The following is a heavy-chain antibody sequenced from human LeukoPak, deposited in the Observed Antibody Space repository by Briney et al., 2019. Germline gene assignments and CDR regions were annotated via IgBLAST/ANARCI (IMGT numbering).Heavy chain of an antibody. CDR1: GGSFSGYY. CDR2: INHSGST. CDR3: ARVGYSGYDHFDY. J-gene: IGHJ4*02. Sequence: SETLSLTCAVYGGSFSGYYWSWIRQPPGKGLEWIGEINHSGSTNYNPSLKSRVTISVDTSKNQFSLKLSSVTAADTAVYYCARVGYSGYDHFDYWGQGTLVTVSS. V-gene: IGHV4-34*01. D-gene: IGHD5-12*01.